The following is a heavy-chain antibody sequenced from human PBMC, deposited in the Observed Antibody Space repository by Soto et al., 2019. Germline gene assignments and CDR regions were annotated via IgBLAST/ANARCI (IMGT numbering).Heavy chain of an antibody. D-gene: IGHD2-21*01. J-gene: IGHJ4*02. Sequence: EVQLVEAAGGLVQPGGSLRLPCTASALTFNTYWMTSIRQAPGKGRERVASIKDEGSNSWYVDSVEGRFIASIDNAKNSRFLQMDSLRAEDTAVYYCARGWGYYFDLWGEGTLVTLSS. V-gene: IGHV3-7*01. CDR2: IKDEGSNS. CDR3: ARGWGYYFDL. CDR1: ALTFNTYW.